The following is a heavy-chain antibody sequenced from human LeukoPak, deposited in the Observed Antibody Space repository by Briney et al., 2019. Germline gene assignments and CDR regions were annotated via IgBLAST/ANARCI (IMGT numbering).Heavy chain of an antibody. Sequence: GGSLRLSCAASGFTFSDYYMSWVCQAPGKGLEWVSYISSSSSHTNYADSVKGRFTISRDNAKNSLYLQMNSLRAEDTAVYYCARASSRGYSYGQDYWGQGTLVTVSS. D-gene: IGHD5-18*01. J-gene: IGHJ4*02. CDR1: GFTFSDYY. V-gene: IGHV3-11*05. CDR3: ARASSRGYSYGQDY. CDR2: ISSSSSHT.